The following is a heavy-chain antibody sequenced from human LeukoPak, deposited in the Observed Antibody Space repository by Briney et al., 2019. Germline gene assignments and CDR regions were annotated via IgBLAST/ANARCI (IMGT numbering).Heavy chain of an antibody. Sequence: GGSLRLSCAASGFTFSSYSMNWVRQAPGKGLEWVSYISSSSSTIYYADSVKGRFTISRDNAQNSLYLQMSSLRAEDTALYYCASRSSVAASGPGWGQGTLVTVSS. V-gene: IGHV3-48*04. D-gene: IGHD2-15*01. CDR2: ISSSSSTI. CDR3: ASRSSVAASGPG. J-gene: IGHJ4*02. CDR1: GFTFSSYS.